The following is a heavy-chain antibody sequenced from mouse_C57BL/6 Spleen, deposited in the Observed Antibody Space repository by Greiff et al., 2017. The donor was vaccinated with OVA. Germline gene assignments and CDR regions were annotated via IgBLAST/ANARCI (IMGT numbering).Heavy chain of an antibody. V-gene: IGHV1-61*01. CDR1: GYTFTSYW. D-gene: IGHD2-4*01. Sequence: QVQLKQPGAELVRPGSSVKLSCKASGYTFTSYWMDWVKQRPGQGLEWIGNIYPSDSETHYNQKFKDKATLTVDKSSSTAYMQLSSLTSEDSAVYYCARRDDYGAHWFAYWGQGTLVTVSA. CDR3: ARRDDYGAHWFAY. CDR2: IYPSDSET. J-gene: IGHJ3*01.